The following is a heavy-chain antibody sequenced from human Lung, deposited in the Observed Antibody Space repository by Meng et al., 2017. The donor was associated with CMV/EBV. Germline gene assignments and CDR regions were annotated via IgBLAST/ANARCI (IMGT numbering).Heavy chain of an antibody. CDR3: ARGVYYDSSGYDDWFDP. Sequence: GSLRLXCTVSGGSISSSSYYWGWIRQPPGKGLEWIGSIYYSGSTYYNPSLKSRVTISVDTSKNQFSLKLSSVTAADTAVYYCARGVYYDSSGYDDWFDPXREGXLVTVSS. J-gene: IGHJ5*02. V-gene: IGHV4-39*07. CDR1: GGSISSSSYY. D-gene: IGHD3-22*01. CDR2: IYYSGST.